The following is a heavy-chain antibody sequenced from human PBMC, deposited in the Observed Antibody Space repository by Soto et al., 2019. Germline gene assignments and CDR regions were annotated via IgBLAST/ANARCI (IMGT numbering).Heavy chain of an antibody. CDR1: GFTFDDYA. J-gene: IGHJ4*02. Sequence: EVQLVESGGGLVQPGRSLRLSCAASGFTFDDYAMHWVRQAPGKGLEWVSGISWNSGSIGYAESVKGRFTISRDNAKNSLYLQMNSLRAEDTALYYCAKDLYGAMVAFDYWGQGTLVTVSS. V-gene: IGHV3-9*01. CDR2: ISWNSGSI. D-gene: IGHD5-18*01. CDR3: AKDLYGAMVAFDY.